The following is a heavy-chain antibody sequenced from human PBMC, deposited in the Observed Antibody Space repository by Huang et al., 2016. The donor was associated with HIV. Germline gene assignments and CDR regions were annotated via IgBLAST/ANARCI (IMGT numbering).Heavy chain of an antibody. CDR3: AKGRRAFDV. V-gene: IGHV5-51*03. J-gene: IGHJ3*01. Sequence: EVQLVQSGAEVKKPGESLKISCTGSGYSFRIYWIAWVRQMPGKGLEWMCIISPFESKITYSPSFEGHVSISVDKSINTVYLHWSSLKASDTAIYYCAKGRRAFDVWGQGTWVTVSS. CDR2: ISPFESKI. CDR1: GYSFRIYW.